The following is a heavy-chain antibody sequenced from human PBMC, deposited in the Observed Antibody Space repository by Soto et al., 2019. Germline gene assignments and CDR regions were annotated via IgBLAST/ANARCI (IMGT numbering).Heavy chain of an antibody. Sequence: GGSLRLSCAASGFTFSSYAMSWVRQAPGKGLEWVSAISGSGGSTYYADSVKGRFTISRDNSKNTLYLQMNSRRAEDTAVYYCAKDGYCSGGSCYFSFFDYWGQGTLVTVSS. J-gene: IGHJ4*02. CDR1: GFTFSSYA. CDR3: AKDGYCSGGSCYFSFFDY. CDR2: ISGSGGST. D-gene: IGHD2-15*01. V-gene: IGHV3-23*01.